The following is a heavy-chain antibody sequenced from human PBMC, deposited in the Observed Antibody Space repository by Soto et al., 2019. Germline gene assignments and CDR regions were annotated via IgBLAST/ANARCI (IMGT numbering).Heavy chain of an antibody. V-gene: IGHV3-23*01. CDR2: ISGSGGST. CDR1: GFTFSSYA. CDR3: ARRGSGSYYDY. J-gene: IGHJ4*02. Sequence: EVQLLESGGGLVQPGGSLRLSCAASGFTFSSYAMRWVRQAPVKGLEWVSAISGSGGSTYYADSVKGRFTISRDNSKNKLYLQMNSLRAEDTDVYDCARRGSGSYYDYWGQGTLVNVSS. D-gene: IGHD1-26*01.